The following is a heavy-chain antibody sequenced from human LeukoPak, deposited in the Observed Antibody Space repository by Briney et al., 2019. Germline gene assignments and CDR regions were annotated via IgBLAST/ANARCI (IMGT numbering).Heavy chain of an antibody. CDR2: RNPNSGNT. CDR1: GYTFTSYD. J-gene: IGHJ4*02. D-gene: IGHD3-9*01. CDR3: ARGTVLRYSQGSTLGFDC. Sequence: ASVKVSCKASGYTFTSYDINWVRQATGQGLEWMGWRNPNSGNTGYAQKFQGRVTMTRNTSISTAYMELSSLRSEDTAVYYCARGTVLRYSQGSTLGFDCWGQGTLVTVSS. V-gene: IGHV1-8*01.